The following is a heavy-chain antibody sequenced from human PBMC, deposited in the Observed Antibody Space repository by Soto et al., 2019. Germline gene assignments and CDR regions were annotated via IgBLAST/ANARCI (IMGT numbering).Heavy chain of an antibody. V-gene: IGHV4-39*02. D-gene: IGHD5-12*01. CDR1: GCSIKVGVYY. J-gene: IGHJ4*02. CDR2: IYYSGTT. CDR3: ARLAYSDYSV. Sequence: PSETLSLTCTVSGCSIKVGVYYWGWIRQPPGKGLEWLATIYYSGTTYYKPSLKSRLTISVDTSNNHFSLELRTLTAAETAFYYFARLAYSDYSVWGQGTLVTVSS.